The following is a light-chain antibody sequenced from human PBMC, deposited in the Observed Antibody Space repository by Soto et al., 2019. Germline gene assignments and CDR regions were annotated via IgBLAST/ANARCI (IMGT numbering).Light chain of an antibody. CDR2: GNS. Sequence: QSVLTQPPSVSGAPGQRVTISCTGSNSNIGAVYDVHWYQQLPGTAPKLLIYGNSNRPSGVPDRFSGSKSGTSASLAITGLQAEDEADYYCQSYATSLSGFVVFGGGTKLTVL. CDR3: QSYATSLSGFVV. V-gene: IGLV1-40*01. CDR1: NSNIGAVYD. J-gene: IGLJ2*01.